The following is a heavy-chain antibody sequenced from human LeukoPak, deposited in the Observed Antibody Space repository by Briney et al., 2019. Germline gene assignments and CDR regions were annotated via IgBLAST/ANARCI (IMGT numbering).Heavy chain of an antibody. CDR2: IYYSGGT. CDR3: ARQTGSGLFILP. CDR1: GGSLSSYY. D-gene: IGHD3/OR15-3a*01. V-gene: IGHV4-59*08. Sequence: SETLSLTCTVSGGSLSSYYWSWIRQPPGKGLEWIGSIYYSGGTYYNPSLKSRVTISIDTSKNQFSLKLSSVTAADTAVYYCARQTGSGLFILPGGQGTLVTVSS. J-gene: IGHJ4*02.